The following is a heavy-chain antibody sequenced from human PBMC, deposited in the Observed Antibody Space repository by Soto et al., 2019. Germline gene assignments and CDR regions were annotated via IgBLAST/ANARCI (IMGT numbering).Heavy chain of an antibody. D-gene: IGHD2-15*01. CDR2: INPNSGGT. V-gene: IGHV1-2*04. J-gene: IGHJ3*02. CDR3: ARDSEICSGGSCHTRAFDI. Sequence: ASVKVSCKASGYTFTGYYMHWVRQAPGQGLEWMGWINPNSGGTNYAQKFQGWVTMTRDTSISTAYMELSRLRSDDTAVYYCARDSEICSGGSCHTRAFDIWGQGTMVTVSS. CDR1: GYTFTGYY.